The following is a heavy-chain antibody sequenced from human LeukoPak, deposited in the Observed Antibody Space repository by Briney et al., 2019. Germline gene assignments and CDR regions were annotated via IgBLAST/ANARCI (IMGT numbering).Heavy chain of an antibody. J-gene: IGHJ4*02. V-gene: IGHV1-18*01. D-gene: IGHD1/OR15-1a*01. Sequence: ASVKVSCKASGYTFTSYGISWVRQAPGQGLEWMGWISAYNGNTNYAQKLQGRVSMTTDTSTSTAYMELRSLTSDDTAVYYCARIPPKQHLDYWDQGTLVTVSS. CDR2: ISAYNGNT. CDR3: ARIPPKQHLDY. CDR1: GYTFTSYG.